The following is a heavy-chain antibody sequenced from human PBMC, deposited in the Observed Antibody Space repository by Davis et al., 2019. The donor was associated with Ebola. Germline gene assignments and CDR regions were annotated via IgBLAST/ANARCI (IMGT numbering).Heavy chain of an antibody. CDR1: GLTFSNFG. J-gene: IGHJ4*02. D-gene: IGHD2-15*01. V-gene: IGHV3-7*03. Sequence: GGSLRLSCATSGLTFSNFGMSWVRQAPGKGLEWVATIRKDGVQKFYADSVKGRFTISRDNAKNSLYRQMNSLRAEDTALYYCAKGDSVVVAASDYWGQGTLVTVSS. CDR3: AKGDSVVVAASDY. CDR2: IRKDGVQK.